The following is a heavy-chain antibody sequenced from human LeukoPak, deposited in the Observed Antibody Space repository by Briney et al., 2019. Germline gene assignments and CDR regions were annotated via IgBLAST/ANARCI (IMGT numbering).Heavy chain of an antibody. CDR2: ISTASNP. V-gene: IGHV3-13*05. D-gene: IGHD7-27*01. J-gene: IGHJ2*01. CDR1: GFTVRSYD. CDR3: ARELGIEGYWYFDL. Sequence: TGGSLRLSCAASGFTVRSYDMHWVRQVAGKGLEWVSAISTASNPHYAASVQGRFTIFRASAENSLYLQMNSLSAEDTAVYYCARELGIEGYWYFDLWGRGTLVTVSS.